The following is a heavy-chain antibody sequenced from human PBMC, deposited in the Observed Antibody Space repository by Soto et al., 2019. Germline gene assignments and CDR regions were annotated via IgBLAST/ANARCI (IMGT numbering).Heavy chain of an antibody. V-gene: IGHV1-8*01. CDR3: ARVGYCSGGSCYSGVGAFDI. Sequence: QVQLVQSGAEVKKPGASVKVSCKASGYTFTSYDINWVRQATGQGLEWMGWMNPNSGNTGYAQKFQGRVTMTRNTSISTAYMELSSLRSEDTAVYYCARVGYCSGGSCYSGVGAFDIWGLGTMVTVSS. CDR2: MNPNSGNT. D-gene: IGHD2-15*01. J-gene: IGHJ3*02. CDR1: GYTFTSYD.